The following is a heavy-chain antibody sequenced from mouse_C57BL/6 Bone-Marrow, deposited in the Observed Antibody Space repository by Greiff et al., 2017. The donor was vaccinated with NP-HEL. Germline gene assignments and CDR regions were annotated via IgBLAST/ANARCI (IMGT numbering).Heavy chain of an antibody. V-gene: IGHV1-52*01. CDR1: GYTFTSYW. CDR2: IDPSDSET. D-gene: IGHD3-2*02. J-gene: IGHJ3*01. CDR3: ARWGQLRAFFAY. Sequence: QVQLQQPGAELVRPGSSVKLSCKASGYTFTSYWMHWVKQRPIQGLEWIGNIDPSDSETHYNQKFKDKATLTVDKSSSTAYMQLSSLTSEDSAVYYCARWGQLRAFFAYWGQGTLVTVSA.